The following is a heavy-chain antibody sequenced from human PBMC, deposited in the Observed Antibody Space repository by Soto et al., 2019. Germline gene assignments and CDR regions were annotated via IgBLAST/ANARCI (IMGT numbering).Heavy chain of an antibody. V-gene: IGHV4-31*03. CDR1: GGSISSGGYY. J-gene: IGHJ4*02. Sequence: QVQLQESGPGLVKPSQTLSLTCTVSGGSISSGGYYWSWIRQHPGKGLEWIGYIYYSGSTYYNPSLKSRVNISVDTSKNQLSLRLSSVTAADTAVYYCARGYYDSRGYWVVDYWGQGTLVTVSS. D-gene: IGHD3-22*01. CDR2: IYYSGST. CDR3: ARGYYDSRGYWVVDY.